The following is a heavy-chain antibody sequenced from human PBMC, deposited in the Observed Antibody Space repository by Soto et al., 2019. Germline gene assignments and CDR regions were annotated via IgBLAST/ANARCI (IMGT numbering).Heavy chain of an antibody. Sequence: EVQLLESGGALVQSGGSLRLSCAASGFTFSNSGMTWVRQAPGGGPEWVSSISGSGINKYYADSVRGRFTISRDNSKNTLYRQMNSLRAEDTAVYYCAKDRRSTGNYGYVDYWGQGTVVTVSS. CDR2: ISGSGINK. D-gene: IGHD1-7*01. J-gene: IGHJ4*02. V-gene: IGHV3-23*01. CDR1: GFTFSNSG. CDR3: AKDRRSTGNYGYVDY.